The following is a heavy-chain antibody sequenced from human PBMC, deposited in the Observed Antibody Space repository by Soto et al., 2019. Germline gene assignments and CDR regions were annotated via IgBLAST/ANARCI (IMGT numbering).Heavy chain of an antibody. CDR1: GFTFSSYW. V-gene: IGHV3-7*01. D-gene: IGHD3-3*01. Sequence: GGSLRLSCVASGFTFSSYWMSWVRQAPGKGLEWVANIKQDGSEKYYVDSVKGRFTISRDNAKNSLYLQMNSLRAEDTAVYYCARDLYYDFWSGPGYFDYWGQGTLVTVSS. J-gene: IGHJ4*02. CDR2: IKQDGSEK. CDR3: ARDLYYDFWSGPGYFDY.